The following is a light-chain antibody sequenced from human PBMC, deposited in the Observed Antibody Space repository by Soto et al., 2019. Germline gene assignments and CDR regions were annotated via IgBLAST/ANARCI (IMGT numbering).Light chain of an antibody. CDR2: DVS. CDR3: SSYTSSSNVV. CDR1: SSDVGGYNY. Sequence: QSVLTQPASVSGSPGQSITISCTGTSSDVGGYNYVSWYQQHPGKAPKLMIYDVSNRPSGVSNRFSGSKSGNTASLTISGLQAEDDADYYCSSYTSSSNVVFGVGTKVTVL. J-gene: IGLJ2*01. V-gene: IGLV2-14*01.